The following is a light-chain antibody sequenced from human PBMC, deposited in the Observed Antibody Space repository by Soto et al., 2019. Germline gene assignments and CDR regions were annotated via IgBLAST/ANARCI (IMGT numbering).Light chain of an antibody. CDR1: QSVSSK. CDR2: GTF. CDR3: QQYNNWPWT. Sequence: EIVMTQSPATLSVSPGERATLSCRASQSVSSKLAWYQQKPGQAPRLLIHGTFTRATGIPARFSGSGSGTEFTLTISTLQSEDFAVYYCQQYNNWPWTFGQGTKVDIK. J-gene: IGKJ1*01. V-gene: IGKV3-15*01.